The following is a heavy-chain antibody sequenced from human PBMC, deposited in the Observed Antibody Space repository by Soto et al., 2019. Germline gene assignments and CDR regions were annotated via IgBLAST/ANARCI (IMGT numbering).Heavy chain of an antibody. D-gene: IGHD1-26*01. CDR3: ARCPARGQPHSNWFDP. V-gene: IGHV1-3*01. CDR1: GYTFTSYA. J-gene: IGHJ5*02. Sequence: ASVKVSCKASGYTFTSYAMHWVRQAPGQRLEWMGWINAGNGNTKYSQKFQGRVTITRDTSASTAYMELSSLRSEDTAVYYCARCPARGQPHSNWFDPWGQGTLVTSPQ. CDR2: INAGNGNT.